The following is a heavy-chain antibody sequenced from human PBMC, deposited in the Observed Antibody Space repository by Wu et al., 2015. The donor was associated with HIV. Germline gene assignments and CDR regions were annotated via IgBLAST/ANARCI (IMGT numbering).Heavy chain of an antibody. V-gene: IGHV1/OR15-1*04. Sequence: QVQLVQSESEVKKPGASVKVSCKASGYIFSDYYIYWVRQAPGQGLEWMGWINPRNGDTSYAQDFKGRFSMTRDMSLITVYMEMKRLTSEDTAIYFCARSHKWLQLRYQGNFDYWGQGTLVTSPQ. CDR3: ARSHKWLQLRYQGNFDY. J-gene: IGHJ4*02. CDR1: GYIFSDYY. CDR2: INPRNGDT. D-gene: IGHD6-19*01.